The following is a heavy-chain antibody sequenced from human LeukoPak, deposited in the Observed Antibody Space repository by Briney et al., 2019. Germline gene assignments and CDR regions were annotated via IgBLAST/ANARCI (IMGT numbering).Heavy chain of an antibody. Sequence: GGLRLSCAASGFIFSSHWMSWVRQAPGKGLEWVANINQDGGEKYYVDSVKGRITLSRDNAKNSLYLQMNGLRAEDTAVYFCARVDGGNFGNFDYWGQGTLVTVSS. CDR2: INQDGGEK. D-gene: IGHD4-23*01. V-gene: IGHV3-7*01. J-gene: IGHJ4*02. CDR3: ARVDGGNFGNFDY. CDR1: GFIFSSHW.